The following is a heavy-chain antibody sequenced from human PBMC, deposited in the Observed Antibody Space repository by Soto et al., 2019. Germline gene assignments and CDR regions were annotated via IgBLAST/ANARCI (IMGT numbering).Heavy chain of an antibody. V-gene: IGHV1-46*01. CDR1: GYTFTSYY. J-gene: IGHJ6*02. Sequence: ASVKVSCKASGYTFTSYYMHWVRQAPGQGLEWMGIINPSGGSTIYAQKFQGRVTMTEDTSTDTAYMELSSLRSEDTAVYYCATKGRWYVGYYYYGMDVWGQGTTVTVSS. CDR2: INPSGGST. D-gene: IGHD6-13*01. CDR3: ATKGRWYVGYYYYGMDV.